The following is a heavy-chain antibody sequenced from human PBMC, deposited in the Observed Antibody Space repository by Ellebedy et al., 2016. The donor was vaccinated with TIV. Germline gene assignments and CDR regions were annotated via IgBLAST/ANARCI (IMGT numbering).Heavy chain of an antibody. CDR3: ARQIAPYYDFWSGSDSDCRFDY. J-gene: IGHJ4*02. CDR1: GGSISSYY. CDR2: IYYSGST. V-gene: IGHV4-59*08. D-gene: IGHD3-3*01. Sequence: MPSETLSLTCTVSGGSISSYYWSWIRQPPGKGLEWIGYIYYSGSTNYNPSLKSRVTISVDTSKNQFSLKLSSVTAADTAVYYCARQIAPYYDFWSGSDSDCRFDYWGQGTLVTVSS.